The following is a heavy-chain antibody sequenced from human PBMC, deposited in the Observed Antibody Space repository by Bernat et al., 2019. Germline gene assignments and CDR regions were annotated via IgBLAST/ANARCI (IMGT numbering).Heavy chain of an antibody. D-gene: IGHD2/OR15-2a*01. Sequence: VQLVESGGGLVQPGGSLRLSCAASGFTFSNCWMHWVRQAPGKGLEWVACKQRDGIHTYYRDSVKGRFTIFSDASKATLFLQMNSLRPEDTAVYYCVKEEGNRTTHYWGQGTLVSVSS. CDR3: VKEEGNRTTHY. CDR2: KQRDGIHT. CDR1: GFTFSNCW. J-gene: IGHJ4*02. V-gene: IGHV3-30*02.